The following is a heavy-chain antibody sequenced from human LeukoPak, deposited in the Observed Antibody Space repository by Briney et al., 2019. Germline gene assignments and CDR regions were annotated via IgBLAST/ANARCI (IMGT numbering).Heavy chain of an antibody. J-gene: IGHJ6*02. Sequence: ASVKVSCKASGYTFTHYYMHWVRQAPGQGLEWLGVINPSGGNTTFAQKFQGRVTMTRDTSTNTVYMELSSLRSEDTAVYYCAGDQVIVVVPVGSSRVPSPVDLNYYFYGMDVWGQGTTVTVSS. CDR3: AGDQVIVVVPVGSSRVPSPVDLNYYFYGMDV. CDR2: INPSGGNT. CDR1: GYTFTHYY. V-gene: IGHV1-46*01. D-gene: IGHD2-2*01.